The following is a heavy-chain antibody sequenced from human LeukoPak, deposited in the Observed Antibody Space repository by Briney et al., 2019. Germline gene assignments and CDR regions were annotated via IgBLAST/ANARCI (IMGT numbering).Heavy chain of an antibody. J-gene: IGHJ4*02. D-gene: IGHD7-27*01. Sequence: GGSLRLSCAASGFTFSTYWMHWVRQAPGKGLEWVSSISSSGTSTYYADSVKGHFTISRDNSKNTLYLQMNSLRAEDTAIYYCATQTGLDYWGQGTLVTVSS. CDR2: ISSSGTST. V-gene: IGHV3-23*01. CDR1: GFTFSTYW. CDR3: ATQTGLDY.